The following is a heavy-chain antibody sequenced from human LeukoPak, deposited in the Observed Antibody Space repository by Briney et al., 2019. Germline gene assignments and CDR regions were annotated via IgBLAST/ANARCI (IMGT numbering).Heavy chain of an antibody. CDR2: IYSGDIT. Sequence: GGSLRLSCAASGFTVSSNYMSWVRQAPGKGLEWVSVIYSGDITYYADSVKGRFTISRDNSKNTLYLRMNSLRAEDTAVYYCARGATTTVTTDYWGQGTLVTVSS. V-gene: IGHV3-66*01. CDR1: GFTVSSNY. D-gene: IGHD4-17*01. J-gene: IGHJ4*02. CDR3: ARGATTTVTTDY.